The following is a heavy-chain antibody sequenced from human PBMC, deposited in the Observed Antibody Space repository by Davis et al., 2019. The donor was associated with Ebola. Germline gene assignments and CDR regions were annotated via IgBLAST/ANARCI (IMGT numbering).Heavy chain of an antibody. V-gene: IGHV2-5*02. CDR1: GFSLSTNGVG. D-gene: IGHD1-26*01. CDR3: AHRTGVGPHLEN. J-gene: IGHJ4*02. CDR2: IYWDDDK. Sequence: SGPTLVKPTQTLTLTCTFSGFSLSTNGVGVGWIRQPPGKALEWLALIYWDDDKRYSPSLKSRLTITKDTSKNQVVLTMTNMDPVDTGTYYCAHRTGVGPHLENWGQGTLVTVSS.